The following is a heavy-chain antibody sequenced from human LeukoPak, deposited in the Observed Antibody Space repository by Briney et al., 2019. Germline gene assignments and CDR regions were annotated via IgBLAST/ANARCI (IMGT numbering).Heavy chain of an antibody. CDR3: ARELTYADY. CDR2: IYYSGST. J-gene: IGHJ4*02. V-gene: IGHV4-30-4*01. CDR1: GGSFSGYY. D-gene: IGHD4/OR15-4a*01. Sequence: SETLSLTCAVYGGSFSGYYWSWIRQPPGKGLEWIGYIYYSGSTYYNPSLKSRVTMSVDTSKNQSSLKLSSVTAADTAVYYCARELTYADYWGQGTLVTVSS.